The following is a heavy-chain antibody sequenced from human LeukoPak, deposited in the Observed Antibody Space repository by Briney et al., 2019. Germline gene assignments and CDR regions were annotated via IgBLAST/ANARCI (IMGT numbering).Heavy chain of an antibody. Sequence: SETLSLTCTVSGGSISSYYWSWIRQSAGKGLEWIGRIYTSGSTDYNPSLKSRVTMSVDTSKNQFSLKLSSVTAAGTAMYYCARNGGSGTYYDGSFDYWGQGTLVTVSS. V-gene: IGHV4-4*07. D-gene: IGHD1-26*01. CDR2: IYTSGST. CDR3: ARNGGSGTYYDGSFDY. J-gene: IGHJ4*02. CDR1: GGSISSYY.